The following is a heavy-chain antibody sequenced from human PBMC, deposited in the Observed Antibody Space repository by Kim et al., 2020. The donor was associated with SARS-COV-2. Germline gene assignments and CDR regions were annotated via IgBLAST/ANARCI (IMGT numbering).Heavy chain of an antibody. J-gene: IGHJ4*02. V-gene: IGHV3-9*01. CDR2: ISWHSDNR. Sequence: GGSLRLSCAASGFSFGDSAMHWVRQAPGKGLEWVSGISWHSDNRDYAGSVKGRFTISRDNAKNSLFLQMNSLRAEDTALYYCVVEGPMVAVGGLDYWGQGTLVTVSS. D-gene: IGHD3-10*01. CDR3: VVEGPMVAVGGLDY. CDR1: GFSFGDSA.